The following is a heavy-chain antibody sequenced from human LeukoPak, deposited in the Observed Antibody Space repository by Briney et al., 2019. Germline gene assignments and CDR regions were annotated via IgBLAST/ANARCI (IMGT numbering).Heavy chain of an antibody. CDR1: GYSFTSYW. V-gene: IGHV5-51*01. J-gene: IGHJ6*02. CDR2: IYAGDSDT. CDR3: ARAIGTSQFYFYYGMDV. Sequence: GESLKISCKGSGYSFTSYWIGWVRQMPGKGLEWMGIIYAGDSDTRYSPSFQGQVPISVDKSISTAYLQWSSLQASDTAMYYCARAIGTSQFYFYYGMDVWGQGTTVTVSS. D-gene: IGHD2-2*01.